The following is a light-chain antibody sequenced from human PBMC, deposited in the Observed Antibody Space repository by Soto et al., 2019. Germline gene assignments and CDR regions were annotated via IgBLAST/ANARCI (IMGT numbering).Light chain of an antibody. CDR1: QDISNY. Sequence: DLQMTQSPSSLSASVGDRVTITCQASQDISNYLNWYQQKPGKAPKLLIYDASNLETGVPSRFSGSGSGTEFTFTISSLQPEDIATYYCQQYDNLPLRYTFGQGTKLEIK. V-gene: IGKV1-33*01. CDR3: QQYDNLPLRYT. J-gene: IGKJ2*01. CDR2: DAS.